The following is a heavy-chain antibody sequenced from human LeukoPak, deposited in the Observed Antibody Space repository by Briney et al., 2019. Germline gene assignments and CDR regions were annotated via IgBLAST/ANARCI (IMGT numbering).Heavy chain of an antibody. Sequence: GSLRLSCAASGFTFSSCAVSWVRQPPGQGLEWIGEISLTGETNYTPSLNGRVTMSLDKSRNQLSLKLTSVTAADTAIYYCSRESGAFCPFGYWGQGTLVIVPP. CDR1: GFTFSSCAV. CDR3: SRESGAFCPFGY. J-gene: IGHJ4*02. D-gene: IGHD1-26*01. V-gene: IGHV4-4*02. CDR2: ISLTGET.